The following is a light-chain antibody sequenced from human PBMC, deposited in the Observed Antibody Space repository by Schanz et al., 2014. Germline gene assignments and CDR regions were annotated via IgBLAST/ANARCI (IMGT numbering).Light chain of an antibody. CDR3: MQALHAPWT. CDR1: QSLLYSNGYTY. CDR2: VGS. J-gene: IGKJ1*01. V-gene: IGKV2-28*01. Sequence: DIVMPQSPLSLSAPPGEPASISCRSSQSLLYSNGYTYVNWYLQKPGQSPQLLIYVGSSRASGVPDRFSGSVSGTEFTLRINRVEAEDVGVYYCMQALHAPWTFGQGTKVEIK.